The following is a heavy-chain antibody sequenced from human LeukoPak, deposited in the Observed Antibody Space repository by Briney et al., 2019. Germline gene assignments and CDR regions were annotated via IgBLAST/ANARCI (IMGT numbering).Heavy chain of an antibody. D-gene: IGHD6-19*01. CDR2: VFGSGGSA. J-gene: IGHJ4*02. V-gene: IGHV3-23*01. Sequence: PGGSLTLSCVASGFTFNSYAMYWVRQAPGKGLEWVAGVFGSGGSAHYTDSVEGRFTIFRDNSKNTVYLQMSSLRAEDTAVCYCGKTTVGYSSGRYPGWPIDYWGQGTLVTVSS. CDR1: GFTFNSYA. CDR3: GKTTVGYSSGRYPGWPIDY.